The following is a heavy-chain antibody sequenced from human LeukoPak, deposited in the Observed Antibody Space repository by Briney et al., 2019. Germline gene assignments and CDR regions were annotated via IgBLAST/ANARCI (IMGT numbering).Heavy chain of an antibody. D-gene: IGHD3-22*01. CDR2: IGTAGDP. Sequence: GGSLRLSCAASGFTFTNYGMHWVRPAIGKGLEWVSGIGTAGDPYYPGSVKGRFTIPRENDKNSMYFQMNSLRAGDTAVYYCVRLSPYDSSGYYYDYWGQGTLVTVSS. CDR1: GFTFTNYG. V-gene: IGHV3-13*05. CDR3: VRLSPYDSSGYYYDY. J-gene: IGHJ4*02.